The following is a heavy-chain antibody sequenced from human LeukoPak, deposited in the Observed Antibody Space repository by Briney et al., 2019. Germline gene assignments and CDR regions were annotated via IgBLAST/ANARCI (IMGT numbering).Heavy chain of an antibody. V-gene: IGHV3-23*01. D-gene: IGHD5-12*01. Sequence: GGSLRLSCAASGFTFSSYAMSWVRQAPGKGLEWVSAISGSGGSTYCADSVKGRFTISRDNSKNTLYLQMNSLRAEDTAVYYCAKVLYRGYDPHGYWGQGTLVTVSS. CDR2: ISGSGGST. J-gene: IGHJ4*02. CDR3: AKVLYRGYDPHGY. CDR1: GFTFSSYA.